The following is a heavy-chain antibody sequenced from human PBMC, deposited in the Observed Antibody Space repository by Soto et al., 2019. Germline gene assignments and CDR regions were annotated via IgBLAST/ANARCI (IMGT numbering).Heavy chain of an antibody. J-gene: IGHJ4*02. V-gene: IGHV4-34*01. CDR1: GGSFSGYY. D-gene: IGHD3-16*02. CDR2: INHSGST. CDR3: ARFYPTASAVFDY. Sequence: SETLSLTCAVYGGSFSGYYWSWIRQPPGKGLEWIGEINHSGSTNYNPSLKSRVTISVDTSKNQFSLKLSSVTAADTAVYYCARFYPTASAVFDYWGQGTLVTVSS.